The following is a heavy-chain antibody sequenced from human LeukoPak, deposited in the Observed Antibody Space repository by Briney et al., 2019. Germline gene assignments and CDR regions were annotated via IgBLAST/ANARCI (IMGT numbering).Heavy chain of an antibody. CDR3: ARDLPTTVTTGWFDP. CDR2: IYSSGST. Sequence: SETLSLTCTVSGGSISGYYRSWIRQPAGKGLEWSGRIYSSGSTNYNPSLKSRVTMSVDTSKNQFSLKLSSVTAADTAVYYCARDLPTTVTTGWFDPWGQGTLVTVSS. J-gene: IGHJ5*02. D-gene: IGHD4-11*01. V-gene: IGHV4-4*07. CDR1: GGSISGYY.